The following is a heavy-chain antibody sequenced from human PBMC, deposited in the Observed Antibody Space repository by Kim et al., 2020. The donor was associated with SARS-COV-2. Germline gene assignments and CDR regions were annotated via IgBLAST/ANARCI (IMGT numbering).Heavy chain of an antibody. D-gene: IGHD4-17*01. CDR2: DGGTT. CDR3: TPDARLH. V-gene: IGHV3-15*01. J-gene: IGHJ4*02. Sequence: DGGTTDSAATVKGRFTISRDDSKNTLYLQMSSLKTEDTAVYYCTPDARLHWGQGTLVTVSS.